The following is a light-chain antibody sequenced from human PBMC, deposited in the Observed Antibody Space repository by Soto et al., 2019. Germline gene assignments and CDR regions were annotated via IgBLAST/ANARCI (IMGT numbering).Light chain of an antibody. V-gene: IGLV2-8*01. CDR3: AAWDDSLSGFYV. CDR1: SSDVGGYDY. CDR2: DVS. Sequence: QSALTQPPSASGSPGQSVAISCTGTSSDVGGYDYVSWYQQHPGKAPKLMIYDVSKRPSGVPDRFSGSKSGTSASLAISGLRSEDEADYYCAAWDDSLSGFYVFGTGTKVTDL. J-gene: IGLJ1*01.